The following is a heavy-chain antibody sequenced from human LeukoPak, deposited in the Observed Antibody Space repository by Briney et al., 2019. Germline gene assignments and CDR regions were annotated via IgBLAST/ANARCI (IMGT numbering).Heavy chain of an antibody. CDR2: IIPILGIA. CDR3: ARYGDDTSY. V-gene: IGHV1-69*04. CDR1: GGTFSSYA. Sequence: SVEVSCKASGGTFSSYAISWVRQAPGQGLEWMGRIIPILGIANYAQKFQGRVTITADKSTCTAYMELSSLRSEDTAVYYCARYGDDTSYWGQGTLVTVSS. J-gene: IGHJ4*02. D-gene: IGHD3-9*01.